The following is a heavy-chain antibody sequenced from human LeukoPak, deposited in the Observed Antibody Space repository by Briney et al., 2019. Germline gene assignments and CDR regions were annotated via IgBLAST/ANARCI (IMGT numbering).Heavy chain of an antibody. CDR3: ARNYYDSSGTFDY. CDR2: IYYSGST. Sequence: SETLSLTCTVSGGSISSYYWSWIRQPPGKGLEWIGYIYYSGSTNYNPSLKSRVTISVDTSKNQFSLKLSSVTAADTAVYYCARNYYDSSGTFDYWGQGTLVTVSS. CDR1: GGSISSYY. D-gene: IGHD3-22*01. J-gene: IGHJ4*02. V-gene: IGHV4-59*01.